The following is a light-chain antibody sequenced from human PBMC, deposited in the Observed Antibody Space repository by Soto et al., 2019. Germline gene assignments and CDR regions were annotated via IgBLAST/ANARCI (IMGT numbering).Light chain of an antibody. Sequence: EIVLTQSPGTLSLSPGERATPSCRASQSVSSSYLAWYQQNPGQAPRLLIYGASSRATGIPDRFSGSGSGTDFTLTIRRLEPEDFAVYDCQQYGSSPWTVGQGTKVEI. V-gene: IGKV3-20*01. CDR3: QQYGSSPWT. CDR1: QSVSSSY. J-gene: IGKJ1*01. CDR2: GAS.